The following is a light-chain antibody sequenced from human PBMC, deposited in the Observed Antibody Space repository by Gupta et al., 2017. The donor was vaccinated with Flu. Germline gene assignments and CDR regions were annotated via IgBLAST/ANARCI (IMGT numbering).Light chain of an antibody. CDR2: LGS. CDR1: RSLLQSNGDNY. CDR3: VQDLRTWT. V-gene: IGKV2-28*01. Sequence: DIVMTQSPLSLPVTPGEPASISCRSSRSLLQSNGDNYLDWYVQKPGQSPQLLIFLGSNRASGVPDRFSGSGSGTDFTLRSSRVEPEDVGVYYCVQDLRTWTFGQGTKVEIK. J-gene: IGKJ1*01.